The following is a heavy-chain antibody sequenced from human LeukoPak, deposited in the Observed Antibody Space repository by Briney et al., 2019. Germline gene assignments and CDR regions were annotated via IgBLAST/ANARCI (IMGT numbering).Heavy chain of an antibody. Sequence: GGSLRLSCAASGFTFSSYSMNWVRQAPGKGLEWVSSISSSSSYIYYADSVKGRFTISRDNDKNSLYLQMNSLRAEDTAVYYCASGQQLVPYYFDYWGQGTLVTVSS. CDR3: ASGQQLVPYYFDY. V-gene: IGHV3-21*01. D-gene: IGHD6-13*01. CDR2: ISSSSSYI. CDR1: GFTFSSYS. J-gene: IGHJ4*02.